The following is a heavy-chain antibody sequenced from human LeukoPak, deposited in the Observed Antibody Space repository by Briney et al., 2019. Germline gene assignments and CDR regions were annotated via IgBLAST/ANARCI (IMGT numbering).Heavy chain of an antibody. CDR1: GGSFSGYY. Sequence: PSETLSLTCAVYGGSFSGYYWSWIRQPPGKGLEWIGEINHSGSTNYNPSLKSRVTISVDTSKNQFSLKLSSVNPEDTAVYYCANFYLDTWSQGSLVTVSS. CDR3: ANFYLDT. J-gene: IGHJ5*02. CDR2: INHSGST. D-gene: IGHD2/OR15-2a*01. V-gene: IGHV4-34*01.